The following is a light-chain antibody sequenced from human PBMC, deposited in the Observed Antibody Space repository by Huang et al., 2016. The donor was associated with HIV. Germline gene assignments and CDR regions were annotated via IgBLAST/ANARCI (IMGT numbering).Light chain of an antibody. CDR1: QSVSSSY. V-gene: IGKV3-20*01. CDR3: HQYGNSLMFT. Sequence: EIVLTQSPGTLSLSPGERATLSCRASQSVSSSYFAWYQQKPGQAPRLLIYGTSSRATGIPDRFSGSGSVTDFTLTIRRLEPEDFAVYYCHQYGNSLMFTFGPGTKVEIK. J-gene: IGKJ3*01. CDR2: GTS.